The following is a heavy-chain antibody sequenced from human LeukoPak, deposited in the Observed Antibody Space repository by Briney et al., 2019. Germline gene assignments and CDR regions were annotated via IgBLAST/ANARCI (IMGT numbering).Heavy chain of an antibody. CDR3: ARVSSSGYYWIGY. D-gene: IGHD3-22*01. Sequence: SETLSLTCTVSGGSISSGGYYWSWIRQHPGKGLEWIGYIYYSGSTYYNPSLKSRVTISVDTSKNQFSLKLSSVTAADTAVYYCARVSSSGYYWIGYWGQGTLVTVSS. V-gene: IGHV4-31*03. J-gene: IGHJ4*02. CDR2: IYYSGST. CDR1: GGSISSGGYY.